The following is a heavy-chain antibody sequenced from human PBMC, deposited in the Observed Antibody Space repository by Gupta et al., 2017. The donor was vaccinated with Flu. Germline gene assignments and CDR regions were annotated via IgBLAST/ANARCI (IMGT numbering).Heavy chain of an antibody. Sequence: FSSFAMSWVRQAPGRGREWVSTISGSGANTYYADSVKGRFTISRDKSNNSLFLHVHSLRAEDTAVYYCAKDQAPLVGASDYWGQGTLVTVSS. D-gene: IGHD1-26*01. CDR1: FSSFA. V-gene: IGHV3-23*01. CDR3: AKDQAPLVGASDY. J-gene: IGHJ4*02. CDR2: ISGSGANT.